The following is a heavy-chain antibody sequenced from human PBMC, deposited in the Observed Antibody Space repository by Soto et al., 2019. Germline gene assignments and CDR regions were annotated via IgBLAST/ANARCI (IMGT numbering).Heavy chain of an antibody. J-gene: IGHJ3*02. CDR2: IYYSGRT. Sequence: QVQLQESGPGLVKPSQTLSLTCTVSGGSISSGGYYWSWIRQHPGKGLEWIGYIYYSGRTYYNPSLKSRVTISVDTSKNQFSLKLSSVTAADTAVYYCAREDANSGYDQAAFDIWGQGTMVTVSS. CDR1: GGSISSGGYY. V-gene: IGHV4-31*03. D-gene: IGHD5-12*01. CDR3: AREDANSGYDQAAFDI.